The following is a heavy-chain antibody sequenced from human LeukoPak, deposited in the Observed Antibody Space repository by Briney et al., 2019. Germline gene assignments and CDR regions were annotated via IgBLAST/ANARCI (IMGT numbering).Heavy chain of an antibody. V-gene: IGHV4-34*01. CDR1: GGSFSGYY. J-gene: IGHJ6*03. CDR3: ARGRRDSSGYYELSYYYMDV. CDR2: INHSGST. D-gene: IGHD3-22*01. Sequence: PSETLSLTCAVSGGSFSGYYWSWIRQPPGKGPEWIGEINHSGSTNYNPSLKSRVTISVDTSKNQFSLKLSSVTAADTAVYYCARGRRDSSGYYELSYYYMDVWGKGTTVTVSS.